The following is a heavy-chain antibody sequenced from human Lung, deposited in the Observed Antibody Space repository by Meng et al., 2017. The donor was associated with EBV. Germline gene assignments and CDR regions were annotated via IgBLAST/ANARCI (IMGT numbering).Heavy chain of an antibody. CDR3: VRNGANMEDLDY. V-gene: IGHV3-21*01. Sequence: EVQLVESGGXLVKPGGSLXLSCAASGFTFSSYSMNWVRQAPGKGLEWVSSVTHSSSSIYYALSVKGRFTISRDNAKNSLYLQMNSLRNEDTAVYYCVRNGANMEDLDYWGQGTLVTVSS. CDR1: GFTFSSYS. CDR2: VTHSSSSI. D-gene: IGHD2-8*01. J-gene: IGHJ4*02.